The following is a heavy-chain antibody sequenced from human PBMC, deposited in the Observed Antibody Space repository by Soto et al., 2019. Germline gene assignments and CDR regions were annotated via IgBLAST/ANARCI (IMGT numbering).Heavy chain of an antibody. D-gene: IGHD3-22*01. Sequence: GASVKVSCKASGGTFSSYAISWVRQAPGQGLEWMGGIIPIFGTANYAQKFQGRVTITADESTSTAYMELSSLRSEDTAVYYCAGGSPEVSGYYLHHYYYGMDVWGQGTTVTVSS. CDR1: GGTFSSYA. CDR3: AGGSPEVSGYYLHHYYYGMDV. V-gene: IGHV1-69*13. J-gene: IGHJ6*02. CDR2: IIPIFGTA.